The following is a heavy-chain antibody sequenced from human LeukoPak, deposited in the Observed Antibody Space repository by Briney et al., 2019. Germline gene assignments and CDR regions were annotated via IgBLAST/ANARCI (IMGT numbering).Heavy chain of an antibody. V-gene: IGHV3-30*18. CDR2: ISYDAGNK. CDR1: VFPFSSFG. D-gene: IGHD6-6*01. J-gene: IGHJ6*02. CDR3: AKDRGTSRSAYGMDV. Sequence: PGRSLRLSCAPSVFPFSSFGMHWVRQAPGKGLEWVAVISYDAGNKYSADSVKGRFTISRDNSQNTLYLQMNSLRAEDTAVYYCAKDRGTSRSAYGMDVWGQGTTVTVSS.